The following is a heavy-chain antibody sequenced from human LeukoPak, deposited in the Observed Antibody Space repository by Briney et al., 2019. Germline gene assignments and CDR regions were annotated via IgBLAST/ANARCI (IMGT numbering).Heavy chain of an antibody. CDR3: ARRKAKTPNYFDY. Sequence: SSETLSLTCTVSGDSISNYYWTWIRQPPGEGLEWIGYIYYSGDTNYNPSLKSRVTISLDTSKNQFSLKLTSVTAADTAMYYCARRKAKTPNYFDYWGQGALVTVSS. CDR2: IYYSGDT. V-gene: IGHV4-59*08. CDR1: GDSISNYY. J-gene: IGHJ4*02.